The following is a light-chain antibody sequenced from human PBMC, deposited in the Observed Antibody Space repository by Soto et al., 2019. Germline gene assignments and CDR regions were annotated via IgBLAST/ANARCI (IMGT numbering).Light chain of an antibody. Sequence: IQLTQSPSSLSASVGDRVTITCRASQDISSFLAWYQQKPGKAPKLLIYAATSLQSGVPSRFSGSGSGTEFTLTLSSLQPEDVATYYCQQLSLYPSTFGGGTKVE. CDR3: QQLSLYPST. CDR1: QDISSF. J-gene: IGKJ4*01. CDR2: AAT. V-gene: IGKV1-9*01.